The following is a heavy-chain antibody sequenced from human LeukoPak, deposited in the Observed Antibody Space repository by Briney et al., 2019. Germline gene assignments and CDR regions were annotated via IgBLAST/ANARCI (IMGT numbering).Heavy chain of an antibody. CDR2: IYASGST. J-gene: IGHJ5*02. D-gene: IGHD3-16*01. CDR3: ARRMLEARQSSAANWFDT. Sequence: SETLSLTCTVSGGSLSSYSWSWIRQPPGKGLEWIGRIYASGSTIYNPSPQSRISISVDTSNNHFSLHLTSVTAADTAVYYCARRMLEARQSSAANWFDTWGQGTLVTVSS. CDR1: GGSLSSYS. V-gene: IGHV4-4*07.